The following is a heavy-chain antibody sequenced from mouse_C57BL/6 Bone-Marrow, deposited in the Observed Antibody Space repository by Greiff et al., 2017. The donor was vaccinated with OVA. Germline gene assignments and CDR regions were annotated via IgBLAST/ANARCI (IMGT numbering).Heavy chain of an antibody. Sequence: VNLQESGPELVKPGASVKISCKASGYAFSSSWMNWVKQRPGKGLEWIGRIYPGDGDTNYNGKFKGKATLTADKSSSTAYMQLSSLTSEDSAVYFCARYGYDVYAMDYWGQGTSVTVSS. CDR3: ARYGYDVYAMDY. CDR2: IYPGDGDT. J-gene: IGHJ4*01. CDR1: GYAFSSSW. D-gene: IGHD2-2*01. V-gene: IGHV1-82*01.